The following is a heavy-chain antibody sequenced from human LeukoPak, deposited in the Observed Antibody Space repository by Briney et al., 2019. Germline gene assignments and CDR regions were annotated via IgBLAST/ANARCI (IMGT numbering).Heavy chain of an antibody. CDR1: GGSISSSSYY. CDR2: IYYSGST. D-gene: IGHD5-18*01. V-gene: IGHV4-61*05. Sequence: ASETLSLTCTVSGGSISSSSYYWGWIRQPPGKGLEWIGYIYYSGSTNYNPSLKSRVTISVDMSKNQFSLKLRSVTAADTAVYYCARTTEGGYSYGYFYYYYMDVRGKGTTVTISS. CDR3: ARTTEGGYSYGYFYYYYMDV. J-gene: IGHJ6*03.